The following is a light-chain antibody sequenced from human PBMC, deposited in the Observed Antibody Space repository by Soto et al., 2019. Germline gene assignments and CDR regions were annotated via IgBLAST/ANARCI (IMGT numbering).Light chain of an antibody. J-gene: IGKJ1*01. V-gene: IGKV3-20*01. Sequence: EIVLTQSPGTLSLSPGERATLSCRASQSVSSIYLAWYQQKPGQAPRLLIYGASSRATGIPDRFSGSGSGTDFTLTISRLETEVFAVYYCQQYGSSRWTFGQGTKVEI. CDR3: QQYGSSRWT. CDR2: GAS. CDR1: QSVSSIY.